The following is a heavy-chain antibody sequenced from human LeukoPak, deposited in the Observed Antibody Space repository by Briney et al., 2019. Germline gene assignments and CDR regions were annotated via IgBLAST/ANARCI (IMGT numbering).Heavy chain of an antibody. CDR1: GYPFANFA. V-gene: IGHV1-18*01. D-gene: IGHD2-15*01. J-gene: IGHJ4*02. CDR3: ARGGYSDY. CDR2: ISGDKGPT. Sequence: ASVKVSCKASGYPFANFAISWVRQARGQGLEWVGWISGDKGPTYYAQKLQGRVTLTTDTSTSTAYMELTNLRSDDTAVYYCARGGYSDYWGQGNPGHRVL.